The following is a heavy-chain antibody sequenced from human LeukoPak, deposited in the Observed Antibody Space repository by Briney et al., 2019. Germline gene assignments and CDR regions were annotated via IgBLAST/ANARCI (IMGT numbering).Heavy chain of an antibody. D-gene: IGHD4-11*01. CDR1: GFTFSNYA. Sequence: GGSPRLPCAASGFTFSNYAMNWVRQAPGKGLEWVSAIGGSGGTTYYTDSVKGRFTISRDNSKNTLYLQMNSLRAEDTAVYYCAKDRTYYSGDWFDPWGQGTLVTVSS. CDR3: AKDRTYYSGDWFDP. V-gene: IGHV3-23*01. J-gene: IGHJ5*02. CDR2: IGGSGGTT.